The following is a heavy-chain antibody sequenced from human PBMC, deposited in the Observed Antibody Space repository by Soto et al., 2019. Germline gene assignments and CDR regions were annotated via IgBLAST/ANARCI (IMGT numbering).Heavy chain of an antibody. CDR2: ISGTGDRT. D-gene: IGHD2-2*01. V-gene: IGHV3-23*01. CDR1: GITFSSYA. Sequence: GGSLRLSCAASGITFSSYAMSWVRQAPGKGLEWVSSISGTGDRTYYTDSVKGRFTISRDNSKNTLYVQMNSLRAEDTAVYYCAKDRFFILLVLAASFDYWGQGTLVTVSS. J-gene: IGHJ4*02. CDR3: AKDRFFILLVLAASFDY.